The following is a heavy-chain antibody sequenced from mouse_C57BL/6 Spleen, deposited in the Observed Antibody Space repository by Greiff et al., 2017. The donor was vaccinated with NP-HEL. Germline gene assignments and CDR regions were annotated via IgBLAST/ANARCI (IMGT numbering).Heavy chain of an antibody. CDR2: LWSGESP. CDR3: ARTGSPSYWYFDV. Sequence: QVQLQQSGPGLVQPSQSLSITCPVSGFSLTSYGVHWVRQSPGKGLAGLGVLWSGESPDYNAAFISRLSISKDNSKSQVFFKMNSLQADDTAIYYCARTGSPSYWYFDVWGTGTTVTVSS. J-gene: IGHJ1*03. D-gene: IGHD1-1*01. V-gene: IGHV2-2*01. CDR1: GFSLTSYG.